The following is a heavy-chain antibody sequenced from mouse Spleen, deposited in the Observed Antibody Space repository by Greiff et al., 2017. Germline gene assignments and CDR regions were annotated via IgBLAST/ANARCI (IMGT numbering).Heavy chain of an antibody. CDR2: ISSGGGST. D-gene: IGHD1-3*01. CDR1: GFTFSSYY. V-gene: IGHV5-12-1*01. CDR3: AREWGRGIDY. Sequence: VQLVESGGGLVKPGGSLKLSCAASGFTFSSYYMSWVRQTPEKRLEWVATISSGGGSTNYPDSVKGRVTISRDNAKNTLYLQMSRLNSEDTAVYYCAREWGRGIDYWGQGTPLTVSS. J-gene: IGHJ2*01.